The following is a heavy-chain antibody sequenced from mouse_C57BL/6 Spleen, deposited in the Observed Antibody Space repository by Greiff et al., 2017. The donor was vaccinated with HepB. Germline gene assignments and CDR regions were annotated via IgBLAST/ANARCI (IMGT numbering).Heavy chain of an antibody. CDR2: IYPGDGDT. D-gene: IGHD1-1*01. Sequence: QVQLQQSGPELVKPGASVKISCKASGYAFSSSWMNWVKQRPGKGLEWIGRIYPGDGDTNYNGKFKGKATLTADKSSSTAYMQLSSLTSEDSAVYFCARGITTGTFDYWGQGTTLTVSS. J-gene: IGHJ2*01. CDR1: GYAFSSSW. CDR3: ARGITTGTFDY. V-gene: IGHV1-82*01.